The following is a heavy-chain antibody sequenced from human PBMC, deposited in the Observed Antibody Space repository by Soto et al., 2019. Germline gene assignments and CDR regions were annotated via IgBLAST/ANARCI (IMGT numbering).Heavy chain of an antibody. D-gene: IGHD2-15*01. V-gene: IGHV1-18*01. CDR1: GYTFTSYG. Sequence: ASVKVSCKASGYTFTSYGICWVRQAPGQGLEWMGWISAYNGNTNYAQKLQGRVTMTTDTSTSTAYMELRSLRSDDTAVYYCARDRWAATRDYYYYGMDVWGQGTTVTVS. CDR3: ARDRWAATRDYYYYGMDV. CDR2: ISAYNGNT. J-gene: IGHJ6*02.